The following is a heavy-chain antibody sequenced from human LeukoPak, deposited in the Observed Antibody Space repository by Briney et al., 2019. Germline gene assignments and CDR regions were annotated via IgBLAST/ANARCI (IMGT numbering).Heavy chain of an antibody. CDR2: IYPSDSDT. CDR3: ARRHKRGAYSYAVDY. Sequence: GESLKISCKDSGYSFTNYWIVWARQMPGKGLEWMGIIYPSDSDTRYSPSFQGQVTISADKSISTAYLQWNSLKASDTAMYYCARRHKRGAYSYAVDYWGQGTLVTVSS. J-gene: IGHJ4*02. CDR1: GYSFTNYW. D-gene: IGHD5-18*01. V-gene: IGHV5-51*01.